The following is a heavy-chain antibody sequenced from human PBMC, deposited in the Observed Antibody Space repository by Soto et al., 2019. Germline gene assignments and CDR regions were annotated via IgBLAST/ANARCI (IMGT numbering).Heavy chain of an antibody. CDR2: ISGSGGST. J-gene: IGHJ4*02. Sequence: EVQLLESGGGLVQPGGSLRLSCAASGFTFSSYAMSWVRQAPGKGLEWVSAISGSGGSTYYADSVKGRFTISRDNSKNTLYLQMNSLRAEDTAVYYCAKVRRRWFGELLGYFDYWGQGTLVTVSS. CDR1: GFTFSSYA. CDR3: AKVRRRWFGELLGYFDY. V-gene: IGHV3-23*01. D-gene: IGHD3-10*01.